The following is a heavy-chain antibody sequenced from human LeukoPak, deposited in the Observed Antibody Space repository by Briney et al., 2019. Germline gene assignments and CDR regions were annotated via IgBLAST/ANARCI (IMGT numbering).Heavy chain of an antibody. D-gene: IGHD3-3*01. J-gene: IGHJ4*02. CDR3: AKDGGSYYDFWSGYPLYDY. CDR2: ISGSGGST. Sequence: GGSLRLSCAASGFTFSGYAMSWVRQAPGKGLEWVSAISGSGGSTYYADSVKGRFTISRDNSKNTLYLQMNSLRAEDTAVYYCAKDGGSYYDFWSGYPLYDYWGQGTLVTVSS. V-gene: IGHV3-23*01. CDR1: GFTFSGYA.